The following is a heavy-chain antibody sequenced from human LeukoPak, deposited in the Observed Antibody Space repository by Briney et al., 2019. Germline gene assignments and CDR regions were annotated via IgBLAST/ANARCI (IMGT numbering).Heavy chain of an antibody. CDR3: AKAPASMVRGPYYYYYYMDV. CDR2: IYSGGST. Sequence: GGSLRLSCAASGFTVSSNYMSWVRQAPGKGLEWVSVIYSGGSTYYADSVKGRFTISRDNSKNTLYLQMNSLRAEDTAVYYCAKAPASMVRGPYYYYYYMDVWGKGTTVTVSS. CDR1: GFTVSSNY. V-gene: IGHV3-53*05. D-gene: IGHD3-10*01. J-gene: IGHJ6*03.